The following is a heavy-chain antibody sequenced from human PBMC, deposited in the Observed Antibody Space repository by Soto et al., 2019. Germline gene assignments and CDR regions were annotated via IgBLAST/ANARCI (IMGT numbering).Heavy chain of an antibody. Sequence: PGESLKISCKGSGYSFTSYWIGWVRQMPGKGLEWMGIIYPGDSDTRYSPSFQGQVTISADKSISTAYLQWSSLKASDTAMYYCARRRYYDYVWGSYRPAGYSDYWGQGTLVTVSS. V-gene: IGHV5-51*01. D-gene: IGHD3-16*02. CDR1: GYSFTSYW. J-gene: IGHJ4*02. CDR2: IYPGDSDT. CDR3: ARRRYYDYVWGSYRPAGYSDY.